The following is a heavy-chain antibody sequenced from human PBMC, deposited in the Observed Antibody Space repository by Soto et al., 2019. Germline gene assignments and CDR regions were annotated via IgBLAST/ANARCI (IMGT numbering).Heavy chain of an antibody. Sequence: GESLSLSCAVSGFIFSSYSMNWVRQAPGKGLEWVSSISSSGGYIHYADSVKGRFTISRDSAKNSLFLQMNSLRAEDTAVYYCSGGNTYWYFDLWGRGTLVTVSS. CDR3: SGGNTYWYFDL. CDR2: ISSSGGYI. CDR1: GFIFSSYS. D-gene: IGHD2-15*01. J-gene: IGHJ2*01. V-gene: IGHV3-21*01.